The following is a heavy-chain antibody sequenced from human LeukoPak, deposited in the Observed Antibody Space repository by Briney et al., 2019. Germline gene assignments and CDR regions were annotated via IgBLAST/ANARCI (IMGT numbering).Heavy chain of an antibody. Sequence: SETLSLTCAVSGGSFSGYYWSWIRQPPGKGLEWIGYIYYSGSTYYNPSLKSRVTISVDTSKNQFSLKLSSVTAADTAVYYCASGPSKYYYYYGMDVWGQGTTVTVSS. J-gene: IGHJ6*02. CDR2: IYYSGST. D-gene: IGHD1-26*01. CDR1: GGSFSGYY. V-gene: IGHV4-59*06. CDR3: ASGPSKYYYYYGMDV.